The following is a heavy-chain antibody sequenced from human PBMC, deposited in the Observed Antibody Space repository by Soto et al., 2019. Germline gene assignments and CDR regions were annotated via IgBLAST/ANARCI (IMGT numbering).Heavy chain of an antibody. CDR1: GFTFSSYS. V-gene: IGHV3-48*01. Sequence: EVQLVESGGGLVQPGGSLRVSCAASGFTFSSYSMNWVRQAPGKGLEWVSYISSGSSTIYYADSVKGRFTISRDNAKNSVYLQMNSLRAEDTAVYYCVAAAGHDSWGQGTLVTVSS. J-gene: IGHJ4*02. CDR2: ISSGSSTI. CDR3: VAAAGHDS. D-gene: IGHD6-13*01.